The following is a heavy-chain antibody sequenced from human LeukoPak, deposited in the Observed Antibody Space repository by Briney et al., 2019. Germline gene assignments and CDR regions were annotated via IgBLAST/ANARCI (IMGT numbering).Heavy chain of an antibody. CDR3: ARDRTRTGYSSGWYHDY. V-gene: IGHV1-2*02. CDR1: GYTFTGYY. CDR2: INPNSGGT. D-gene: IGHD6-13*01. J-gene: IGHJ4*02. Sequence: ASVKVSCKASGYTFTGYYMHWVRQAPGQGLEWMGWINPNSGGTNYAQKFQGRVTMTRDTTISTAYMELSRLRSDDTAVYYCARDRTRTGYSSGWYHDYWGQGTLVTVSS.